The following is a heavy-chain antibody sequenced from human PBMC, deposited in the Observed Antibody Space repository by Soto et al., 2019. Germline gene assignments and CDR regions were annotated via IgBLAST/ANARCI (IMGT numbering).Heavy chain of an antibody. CDR2: INHSGST. Sequence: QVQLQQWGAGLLKPSETLSLTCAVYGGSFSGYYWSWIRQPPGKGLEWIGEINHSGSTNYNPSLKSRVTISVDTSKNQFSLKRSSVTAADTAVYYCARGYCSGGSCYPDYWGQGTLVTVSS. V-gene: IGHV4-34*01. J-gene: IGHJ4*02. CDR1: GGSFSGYY. D-gene: IGHD2-15*01. CDR3: ARGYCSGGSCYPDY.